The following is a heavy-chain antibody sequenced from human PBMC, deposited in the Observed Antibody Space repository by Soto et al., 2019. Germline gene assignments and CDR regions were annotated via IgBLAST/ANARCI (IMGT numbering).Heavy chain of an antibody. CDR2: ISGSAITT. V-gene: IGHV3-23*01. D-gene: IGHD6-6*01. Sequence: EVQLLDSGGGLVQPGGSLRLSCAASGFTFSSYAMSWVRQAPGKGLEWVSAISGSAITTYYADSVKGRFTISRDNSKSPVYQQMNSLRAGDPAIYYCSKVIVARGGMDVWGRGTRVTVSS. J-gene: IGHJ6*02. CDR1: GFTFSSYA. CDR3: SKVIVARGGMDV.